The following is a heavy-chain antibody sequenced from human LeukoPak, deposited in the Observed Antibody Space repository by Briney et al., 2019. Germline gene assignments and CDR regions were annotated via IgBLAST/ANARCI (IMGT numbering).Heavy chain of an antibody. D-gene: IGHD5-18*01. J-gene: IGHJ4*02. CDR3: ARARGGYSYGSFDY. CDR1: GFTFSSYA. Sequence: PGGSLRLSCAASGFTFSSYATHWVRQAPGKGLEYVSAISSNGGSTYYANSVKGRFTISRDNSKNTLYLQMGSLRAEDMAVYYCARARGGYSYGSFDYWGQGTLVTVSS. V-gene: IGHV3-64*01. CDR2: ISSNGGST.